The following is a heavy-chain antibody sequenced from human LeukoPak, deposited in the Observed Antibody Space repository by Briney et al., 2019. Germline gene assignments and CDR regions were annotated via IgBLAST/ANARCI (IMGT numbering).Heavy chain of an antibody. J-gene: IGHJ4*02. D-gene: IGHD6-25*01. CDR3: ARHGPSGNDY. CDR2: VNHSGRT. V-gene: IGHV4-34*01. Sequence: PSETLSLTCAVYGGSFSDYWWTWIRQSPGKGLEWIGEVNHSGRTNYNPSLKSRVTISVDTSKDQFSLKLSSVTAADTAVYYCARHGPSGNDYWGQGTLVTVSS. CDR1: GGSFSDYW.